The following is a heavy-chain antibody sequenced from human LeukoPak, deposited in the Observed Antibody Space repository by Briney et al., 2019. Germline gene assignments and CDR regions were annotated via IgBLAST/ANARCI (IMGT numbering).Heavy chain of an antibody. V-gene: IGHV1-18*01. CDR1: GYTFTSYG. J-gene: IGHJ6*03. D-gene: IGHD2-15*01. CDR3: ARLYVGLTLVAIGLYYYMDV. CDR2: ISAYNGNT. Sequence: ASVKVSCTASGYTFTSYGISWVRQAPGQGLEWMGWISAYNGNTNYAQKLQGRGTMTTDTSTSTAYMELRSLRSDDTAVYYCARLYVGLTLVAIGLYYYMDVWGKGTTVTVSS.